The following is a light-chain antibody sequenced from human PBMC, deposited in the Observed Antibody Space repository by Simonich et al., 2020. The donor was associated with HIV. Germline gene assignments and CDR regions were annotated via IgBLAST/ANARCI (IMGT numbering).Light chain of an antibody. Sequence: DIVVTQSPDSLAVSLGERATINCKSSQSVLYNSNNKNYLSWYQHKPGQAPRLLIYGASTRATGIPVRFSGRGAGTEFTLTISSLQSEDFAVYFCQQYDNWPTFGGGTKVEIK. V-gene: IGKV4-1*01. CDR1: QSVLYNSNNKNY. CDR3: QQYDNWPT. CDR2: GAS. J-gene: IGKJ4*01.